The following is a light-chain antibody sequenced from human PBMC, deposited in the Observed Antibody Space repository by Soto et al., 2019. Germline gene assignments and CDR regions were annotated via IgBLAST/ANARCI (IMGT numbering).Light chain of an antibody. J-gene: IGKJ5*01. Sequence: DIQMTQSPSSLSASVGDRVTITCRASQDISNYLAWYQQKPEKVPKLLIYAASTLQSGVPSRFSGSGSGTDFTLTISSLQPEDFATYYCQQSYSTPITFGQGTRLEIK. V-gene: IGKV1-27*01. CDR1: QDISNY. CDR3: QQSYSTPIT. CDR2: AAS.